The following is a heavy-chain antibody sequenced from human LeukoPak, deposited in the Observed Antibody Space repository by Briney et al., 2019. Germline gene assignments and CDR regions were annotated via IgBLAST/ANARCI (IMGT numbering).Heavy chain of an antibody. V-gene: IGHV3-15*01. J-gene: IGHJ4*02. CDR3: TQDHGSGSYYFDY. CDR2: IKSKTDGGTV. CDR1: GFTRSSYA. Sequence: GGSLRLSCAASGFTRSSYAMYRVRQAPGKGLEWVGRIKSKTDGGTVDYAAPVKGRFTISRDDLKNTLYLEMNSLKTEDTAVYYCTQDHGSGSYYFDYWGQGTLVTVSS. D-gene: IGHD3-10*01.